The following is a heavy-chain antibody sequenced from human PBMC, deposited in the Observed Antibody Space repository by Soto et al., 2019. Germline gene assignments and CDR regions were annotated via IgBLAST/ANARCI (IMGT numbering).Heavy chain of an antibody. CDR3: AREGFRKLMSYYGMDV. Sequence: EVQLVESGGGLVQPGGSLRLSCAASGFTFSSYWMSWVRQAPGKGLEWVANIKQDGSEKYYVDSVKGRFTISRDNAKNSLYLQLNSLRAEDTAVYYCAREGFRKLMSYYGMDVWGQGTTVTVSS. J-gene: IGHJ6*02. CDR2: IKQDGSEK. V-gene: IGHV3-7*04. CDR1: GFTFSSYW. D-gene: IGHD3-16*01.